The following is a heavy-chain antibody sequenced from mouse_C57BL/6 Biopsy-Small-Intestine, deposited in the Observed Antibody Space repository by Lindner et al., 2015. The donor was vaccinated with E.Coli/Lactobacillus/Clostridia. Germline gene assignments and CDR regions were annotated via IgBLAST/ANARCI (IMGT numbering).Heavy chain of an antibody. D-gene: IGHD1-1*01. V-gene: IGHV10-3*01. CDR2: IRSKSSNYAT. J-gene: IGHJ1*03. Sequence: VQLQESGGGLVQPKGSLKLSCAASGFTFNTYAMHWVRQAPGKGLEWVARIRSKSSNYATYYADSVKGRFTISRDDSQSMLYLQMNNLKTEDTAMYYCVREVTTVVERYFDVWGTGTTVTVSS. CDR3: VREVTTVVERYFDV. CDR1: GFTFNTYA.